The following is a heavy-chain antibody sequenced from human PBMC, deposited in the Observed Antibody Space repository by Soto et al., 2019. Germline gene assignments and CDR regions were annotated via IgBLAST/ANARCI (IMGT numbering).Heavy chain of an antibody. D-gene: IGHD3-22*01. Sequence: GGSLRLSCAASGFTFSSYGMHWVRQAPGKGLEWVAVISYDGSNKYYTDSVKGRFTISRDNSKNTLYLQMNSLRAEDTAVYYCARDRLYYDSSGYYDYWGQGTLVTAPQ. CDR1: GFTFSSYG. CDR2: ISYDGSNK. CDR3: ARDRLYYDSSGYYDY. J-gene: IGHJ4*02. V-gene: IGHV3-30*03.